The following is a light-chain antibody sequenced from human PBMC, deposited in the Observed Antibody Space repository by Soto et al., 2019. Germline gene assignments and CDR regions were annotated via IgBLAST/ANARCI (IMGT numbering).Light chain of an antibody. J-gene: IGKJ4*01. CDR3: QQYDVRPLT. CDR1: QAIISK. Sequence: EIVMTQSPVTLSVSPGERVTLSCRASQAIISKLAWYQQKRGQPPRLLIYGASTRATGVPARFSGSGSGTEFTFTISSLQTEDFAVYYCQQYDVRPLTFGGGTKVEIK. V-gene: IGKV3-15*01. CDR2: GAS.